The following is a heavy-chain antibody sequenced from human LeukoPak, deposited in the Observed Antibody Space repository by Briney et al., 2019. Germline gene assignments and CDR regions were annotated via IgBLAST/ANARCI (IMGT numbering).Heavy chain of an antibody. Sequence: PSETLSLTCTVSGGSISSYYWSWIRQPPGKGLEWIGYISYSGSSNYNPSLKSRVSISVDTSRNQFSLKLSSVTAADTAVYYCARISHSSWNAFDIWGQGTMVTVSS. CDR1: GGSISSYY. V-gene: IGHV4-59*12. CDR3: ARISHSSWNAFDI. CDR2: ISYSGSS. J-gene: IGHJ3*02. D-gene: IGHD6-13*01.